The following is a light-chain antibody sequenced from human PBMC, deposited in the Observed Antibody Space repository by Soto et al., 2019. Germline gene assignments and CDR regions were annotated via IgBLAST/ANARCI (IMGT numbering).Light chain of an antibody. CDR2: GAS. Sequence: EIVMTQSPATLSVSPGERATLSCRASQSVSSNLAWYQQKPGQAPRLLIYGASTRATGFPARFSGGGSGTEFTLTISSLQSVDFAVYYCQQYNDWPRTFGQGTKVEI. CDR1: QSVSSN. CDR3: QQYNDWPRT. V-gene: IGKV3-15*01. J-gene: IGKJ1*01.